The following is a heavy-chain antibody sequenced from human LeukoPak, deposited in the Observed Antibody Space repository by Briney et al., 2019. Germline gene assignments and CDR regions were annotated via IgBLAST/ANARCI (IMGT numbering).Heavy chain of an antibody. V-gene: IGHV3-21*05. CDR1: GFTFSHYS. J-gene: IGHJ6*04. CDR3: ARVLRSALTISYMDV. D-gene: IGHD3-9*01. Sequence: GGSLRLSCTASGFTFSHYSLHWVRQAPGKGLEWLSFIADISSDDIFYADSVRGRFTSSRDNAKDSLYLQMDSLRAEDTAIYYCARVLRSALTISYMDVWGRGTTVTVSS. CDR2: IADISSDDI.